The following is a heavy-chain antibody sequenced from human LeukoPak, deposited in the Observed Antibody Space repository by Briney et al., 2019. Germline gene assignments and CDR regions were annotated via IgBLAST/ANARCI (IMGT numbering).Heavy chain of an antibody. CDR2: IYTSGST. J-gene: IGHJ5*02. CDR1: GGSISSYY. CDR3: ARDGYYYGSGSYPFDP. Sequence: SETLTLTCSVSGGSISSYYSSWIRQPAGKGLEWLGRIYTSGSTHFNPSLKCRVTMSVDTSKNQFSLKLSSVTAADTAVYYCARDGYYYGSGSYPFDPWGQGTLVTVSS. V-gene: IGHV4-4*07. D-gene: IGHD3-10*01.